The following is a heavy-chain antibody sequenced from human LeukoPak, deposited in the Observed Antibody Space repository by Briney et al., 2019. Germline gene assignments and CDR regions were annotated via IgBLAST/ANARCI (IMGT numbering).Heavy chain of an antibody. CDR3: ASTFPYCSSGTCAL. V-gene: IGHV3-7*01. D-gene: IGHD2-15*01. Sequence: GGSLRLSCAASGLTFSSYWMTWVRQGPGKGLEWVATISPDGNRENYVDSVKGRFSISRDNAKNSLFLQMRGLRAEDTAMYYCASTFPYCSSGTCALGGQGTLVTVSP. J-gene: IGHJ4*02. CDR2: ISPDGNRE. CDR1: GLTFSSYW.